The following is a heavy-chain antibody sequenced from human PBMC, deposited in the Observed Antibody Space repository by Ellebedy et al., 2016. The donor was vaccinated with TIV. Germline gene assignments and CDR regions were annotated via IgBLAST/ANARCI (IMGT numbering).Heavy chain of an antibody. Sequence: PGGSLRLSCAASGFTFSNYWMSWVRQAPGKGLEWVANIKHDGSEKYYVDSVKGRFTTSRDNAKNSLYLQMNSLRAEDTAVYYCARGVGVHHSYYFDYWGQGALVTVSS. D-gene: IGHD1-26*01. CDR2: IKHDGSEK. CDR1: GFTFSNYW. J-gene: IGHJ4*02. CDR3: ARGVGVHHSYYFDY. V-gene: IGHV3-7*01.